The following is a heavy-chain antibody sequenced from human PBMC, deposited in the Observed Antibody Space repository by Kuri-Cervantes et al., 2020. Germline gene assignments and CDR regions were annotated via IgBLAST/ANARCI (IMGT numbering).Heavy chain of an antibody. J-gene: IGHJ6*02. CDR3: ARGHPVTVTTQVGIPGMYGMDV. V-gene: IGHV3-30*03. CDR2: ISYDGSNK. Sequence: GESLKISCAASGFTFSSYGMHWVRQAPGKGLEWVAVISYDGSNKYYADSVKGRFTISRDNAKNTLYLQMNGLRAEDTAVYYCARGHPVTVTTQVGIPGMYGMDVWGQGTTVTVSS. D-gene: IGHD4-17*01. CDR1: GFTFSSYG.